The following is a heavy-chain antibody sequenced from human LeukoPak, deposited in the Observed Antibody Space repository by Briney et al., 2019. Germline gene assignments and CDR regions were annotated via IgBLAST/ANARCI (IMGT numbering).Heavy chain of an antibody. Sequence: PSETLSLTCTVSGCSISSGSYYWSWIRQPAGKGLEWIGYIYDSGSTNYNPSLKSRVTISVDTSKNRFSLKLSSVTAADTAVYYCAREAYCGGDCNSGFDYWGQGTLVTVSS. J-gene: IGHJ4*02. D-gene: IGHD2-21*02. CDR3: AREAYCGGDCNSGFDY. V-gene: IGHV4-61*10. CDR1: GCSISSGSYY. CDR2: IYDSGST.